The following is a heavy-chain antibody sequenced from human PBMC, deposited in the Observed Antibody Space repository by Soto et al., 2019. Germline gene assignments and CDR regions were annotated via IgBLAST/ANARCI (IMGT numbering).Heavy chain of an antibody. CDR2: ISYDGSNK. Sequence: QVQLVESGGGVVQPGRSLRLSCAASGFTFSSYAMHWVRQAPGKGLEWVAVISYDGSNKYYADSVKGRFTISRDNSKNTLYLQMNSLRAEDTAVYYCAAGTVDYWGQGTLVTVSS. J-gene: IGHJ4*02. CDR1: GFTFSSYA. CDR3: AAGTVDY. D-gene: IGHD6-13*01. V-gene: IGHV3-30*04.